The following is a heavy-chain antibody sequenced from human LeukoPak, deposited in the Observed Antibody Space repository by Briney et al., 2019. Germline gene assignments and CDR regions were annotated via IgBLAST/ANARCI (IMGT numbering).Heavy chain of an antibody. Sequence: GGSLRLSCAASGCTFSSYAMSWVRQAPGKGLEWVSAISGSGGSTYYACSVKGRFPISRDNSKNTLYLQMNSLRAEDTAVYYCAKDPRGYSGYGWFVPWGQGTLVTVSS. V-gene: IGHV3-23*01. J-gene: IGHJ5*02. CDR2: ISGSGGST. D-gene: IGHD5-12*01. CDR1: GCTFSSYA. CDR3: AKDPRGYSGYGWFVP.